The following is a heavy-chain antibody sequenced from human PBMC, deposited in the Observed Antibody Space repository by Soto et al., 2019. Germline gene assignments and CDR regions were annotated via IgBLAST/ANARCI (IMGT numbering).Heavy chain of an antibody. CDR1: GFTFSSYA. V-gene: IGHV3-23*01. Sequence: SLRLSCAASGFTFSSYAMSWVRQAPGKGLEWVSAISGSGGSTYYADSVKGRFTISRDNSKNTLYLQMNSLRAEDTAVYYCAKDNMVSDYFDYWGQGTLVTVSS. J-gene: IGHJ4*02. D-gene: IGHD3-10*01. CDR3: AKDNMVSDYFDY. CDR2: ISGSGGST.